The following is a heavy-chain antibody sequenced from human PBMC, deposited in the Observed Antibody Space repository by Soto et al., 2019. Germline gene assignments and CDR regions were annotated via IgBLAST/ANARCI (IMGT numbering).Heavy chain of an antibody. CDR1: GGTFSSYT. D-gene: IGHD3-3*01. CDR2: IIPILGIT. Sequence: SVKVSCKASGGTFSSYTISWVRQAPGQGLEWMGRIIPILGITNYAQKFQGRVTMTEDKSTNTAYMELSSLRSEDTAVYYCATASKGEWSILPNWYFDLWGRGTLVTVSS. J-gene: IGHJ2*01. CDR3: ATASKGEWSILPNWYFDL. V-gene: IGHV1-69*02.